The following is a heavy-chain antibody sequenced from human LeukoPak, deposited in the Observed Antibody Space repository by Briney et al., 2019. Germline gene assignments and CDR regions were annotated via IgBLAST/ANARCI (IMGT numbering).Heavy chain of an antibody. CDR3: AKAGRSGWYPGWPFDI. CDR1: GFTFLTYA. J-gene: IGHJ3*02. CDR2: IRDSGAST. Sequence: GGSLGLSCAASGFTFLTYAMSWVRQAPGKGLQWVSVIRDSGASTYYADSVKGRFTISRDNSKNTLYLQMYSLRAEDTAVYYCAKAGRSGWYPGWPFDIWGQGTMVTVSS. V-gene: IGHV3-23*01. D-gene: IGHD6-19*01.